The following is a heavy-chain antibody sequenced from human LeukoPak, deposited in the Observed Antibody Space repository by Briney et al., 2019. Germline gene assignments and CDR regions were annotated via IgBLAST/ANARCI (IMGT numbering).Heavy chain of an antibody. V-gene: IGHV4-30-4*01. J-gene: IGHJ6*03. CDR1: GASISSGDYH. CDR2: IHDSGST. CDR3: ARRRDYMDV. Sequence: SETLSLTCTVSGASISSGDYHWNCIRQPPGKGLEWIGFIHDSGSTYYNPSLKSRVSISRDMSKNQLSLMLSSVTAADTAVYYCARRRDYMDVWGKGTTVTVSS.